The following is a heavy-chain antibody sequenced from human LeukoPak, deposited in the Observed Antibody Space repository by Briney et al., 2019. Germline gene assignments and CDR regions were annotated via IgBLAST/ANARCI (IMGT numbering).Heavy chain of an antibody. CDR2: IIPIFGTA. Sequence: GASVKVSCKASGGTFSGYAISWVRQAPGQGLEWMGGIIPIFGTANYAQKFQGRVTITADESTSTAYMELSSLRSEDTAVYYCARGTAAGYDYWGQGTLVTVSS. CDR3: ARGTAAGYDY. D-gene: IGHD6-13*01. J-gene: IGHJ4*02. V-gene: IGHV1-69*13. CDR1: GGTFSGYA.